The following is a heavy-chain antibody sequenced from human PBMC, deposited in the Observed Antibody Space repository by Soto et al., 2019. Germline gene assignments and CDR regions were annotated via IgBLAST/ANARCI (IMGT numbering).Heavy chain of an antibody. V-gene: IGHV1-24*01. D-gene: IGHD3-16*02. CDR1: GYTLTELS. CDR3: AAAKGWLSSIDY. CDR2: FDPEDGET. Sequence: ASLKVSCNVSGYTLTELSMHWVLQAPGKGLEWMGGFDPEDGETIYAQKFQGRVTMTEDTSTDTAYMELSSLRSEDTAVYYCAAAKGWLSSIDYWGQGTLVTVSS. J-gene: IGHJ4*02.